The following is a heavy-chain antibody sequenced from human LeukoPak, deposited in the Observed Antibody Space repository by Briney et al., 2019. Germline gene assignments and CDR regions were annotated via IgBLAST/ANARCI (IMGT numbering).Heavy chain of an antibody. V-gene: IGHV3-48*01. Sequence: GGSLRLSCAASGFTFSGYSFNWVRQPPGKGLEWVSYISSSSSTISYADSVKGRFTISRDNAKNSVYLQMNSLRAEDTAVYHCARARRYCSSTSCQFDYWGQGTLVTVSS. CDR3: ARARRYCSSTSCQFDY. D-gene: IGHD2-2*01. CDR2: ISSSSSTI. CDR1: GFTFSGYS. J-gene: IGHJ4*02.